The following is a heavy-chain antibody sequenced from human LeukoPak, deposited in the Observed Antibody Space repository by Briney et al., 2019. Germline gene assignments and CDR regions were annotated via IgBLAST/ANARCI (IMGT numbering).Heavy chain of an antibody. J-gene: IGHJ4*02. V-gene: IGHV1-69*04. CDR2: IIPIFGIA. CDR1: GGTFSSYA. D-gene: IGHD2-8*01. Sequence: PVKVSCKASGGTFSSYAISWVRQAPGQGLEWMGRIIPIFGIANYAQKFQGRVTITADKSTSTAYMELSSLRSEDTAVYYCARDWGVCTNGVCYTDYFDYWGQGTLVTVSS. CDR3: ARDWGVCTNGVCYTDYFDY.